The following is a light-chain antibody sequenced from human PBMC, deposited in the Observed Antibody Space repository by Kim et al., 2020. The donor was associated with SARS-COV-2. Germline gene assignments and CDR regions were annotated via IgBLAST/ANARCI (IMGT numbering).Light chain of an antibody. CDR3: QQTSSVPLT. V-gene: IGKV1-39*01. CDR2: SAS. CDR1: QSISNL. Sequence: ASVGDRVTITCRASQSISNLLNWYQKKPGKAPQTLIYSASNLQSGVPSRFSGSGSGTDFTLTISSLQLEDFATYYCQQTSSVPLTIGGGTKVDIK. J-gene: IGKJ4*01.